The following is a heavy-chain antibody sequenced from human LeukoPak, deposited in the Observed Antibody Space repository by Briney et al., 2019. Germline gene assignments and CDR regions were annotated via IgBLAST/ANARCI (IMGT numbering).Heavy chain of an antibody. Sequence: GGSLRLSCAASGFTFDDYGMSWVRQAPGKGLEWVSGINWNGGSTGYADSVKGRFTISRDNAKNSLYLQMNSLRAEDTALYYCARDGLFTMIVGRNDYWGQGTLVTVSS. V-gene: IGHV3-20*04. CDR1: GFTFDDYG. J-gene: IGHJ4*02. CDR3: ARDGLFTMIVGRNDY. CDR2: INWNGGST. D-gene: IGHD3-22*01.